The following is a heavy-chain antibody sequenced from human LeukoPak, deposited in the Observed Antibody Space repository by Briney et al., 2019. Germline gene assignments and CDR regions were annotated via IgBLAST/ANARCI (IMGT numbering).Heavy chain of an antibody. D-gene: IGHD2-15*01. Sequence: GGSLRLSCAASGFTFKLYWMHWVRQVPGKAPVWVSRINDDGSDTRYADSVKGRFTISRDDATNMVFLQTNSLRPEDTAIYYCIRGGPSTWSWGQGTLVTVSS. V-gene: IGHV3-74*01. CDR2: INDDGSDT. CDR1: GFTFKLYW. CDR3: IRGGPSTWS. J-gene: IGHJ5*02.